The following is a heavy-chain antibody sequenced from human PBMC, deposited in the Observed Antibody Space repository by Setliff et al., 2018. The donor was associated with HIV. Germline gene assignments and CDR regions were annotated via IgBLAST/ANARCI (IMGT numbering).Heavy chain of an antibody. V-gene: IGHV4-59*01. CDR3: ASEAWTSYRSSSGYYYYYMDV. D-gene: IGHD6-6*01. CDR2: IYYSGTT. CDR1: GGSMNNYY. Sequence: PSETLSLTCTVFGGSMNNYYWNWIRQPPGKGLEWIGYIYYSGTTKYNPSLKSRVTISVDTSKNQFSLKLSSVTAADTAVYYCASEAWTSYRSSSGYYYYYMDVWGKGTTVTVSS. J-gene: IGHJ6*03.